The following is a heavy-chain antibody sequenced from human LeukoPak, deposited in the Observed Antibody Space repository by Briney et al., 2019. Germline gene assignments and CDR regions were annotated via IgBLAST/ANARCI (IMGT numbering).Heavy chain of an antibody. CDR2: IYYSGSS. D-gene: IGHD2-21*02. CDR3: ATEYCGADCYFDS. CDR1: GGSVSRASYY. J-gene: IGHJ4*02. Sequence: SETLSLTCTVSGGSVSRASYYWTWIRQPPGKGLEWIGYIYYSGSSDYNPSLKSRVTISLDTSKNQFSLKLISVTAADTAVYYCATEYCGADCYFDSWGQGTLVTVSS. V-gene: IGHV4-61*01.